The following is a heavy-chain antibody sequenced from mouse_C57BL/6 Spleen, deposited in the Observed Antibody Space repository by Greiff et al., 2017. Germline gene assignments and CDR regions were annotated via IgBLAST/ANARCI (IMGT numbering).Heavy chain of an antibody. D-gene: IGHD1-1*01. V-gene: IGHV1-85*01. J-gene: IGHJ1*03. CDR2: IYPRDGST. CDR1: GYTFTSYD. Sequence: VQLQQSGPELVKPGASVKLSCKASGYTFTSYDINWVKQRPGQGLEWIGWIYPRDGSTKYNEKFKGKATLTVDTSSSTAYMELHSLTSEDSAVYFCARSTTVVESYWYFDVWGTGTTVTVSS. CDR3: ARSTTVVESYWYFDV.